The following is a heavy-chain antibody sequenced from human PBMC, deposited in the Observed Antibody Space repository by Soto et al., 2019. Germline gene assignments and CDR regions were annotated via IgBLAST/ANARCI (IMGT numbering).Heavy chain of an antibody. CDR2: IIPILGIA. D-gene: IGHD2-8*02. CDR3: ARVEGLTGYFDY. J-gene: IGHJ4*02. V-gene: IGHV1-69*02. Sequence: QVQLVQSGAEVKKPGSSVKVSCKASGGTFSSYTISWVRQAPGQGLEWMGRIIPILGIANYAQKFQGRVTIXAXXSTSTAYMELSSLRSEDTAVYYCARVEGLTGYFDYWGQGTLVTVSS. CDR1: GGTFSSYT.